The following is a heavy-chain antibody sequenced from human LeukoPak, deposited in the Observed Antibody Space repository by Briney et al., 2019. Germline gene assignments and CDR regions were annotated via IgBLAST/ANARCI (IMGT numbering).Heavy chain of an antibody. CDR1: GFRFNTFW. CDR2: ISCSRTTI. J-gene: IGHJ6*03. V-gene: IGHV3-48*01. D-gene: IGHD6-19*01. CDR3: ARVRSQPVADSYYYYMDV. Sequence: GGSLRLSCAASGFRFNTFWMSWVRQAPGKGLEWVSFISCSRTTIYYADSVKGRLTISCDNAKNSLCLQMNSLRAEDTAVYYCARVRSQPVADSYYYYMDVWGKGTTVTVSS.